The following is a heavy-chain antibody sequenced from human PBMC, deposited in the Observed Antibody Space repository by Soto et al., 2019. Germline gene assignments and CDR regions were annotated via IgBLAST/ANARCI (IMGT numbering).Heavy chain of an antibody. Sequence: GGSLRLSCAASGFTFSSYGMHWVRQAPGKGLEWVAVIWYDGSNKYYADSVKGRFTISRDNSKNTLYLQMNSLRAEDTAVYYCARDKQGEDGFWSGRKNYYYYYMDVWGKGTTVTVSS. V-gene: IGHV3-33*01. D-gene: IGHD3-3*01. CDR3: ARDKQGEDGFWSGRKNYYYYYMDV. CDR2: IWYDGSNK. CDR1: GFTFSSYG. J-gene: IGHJ6*03.